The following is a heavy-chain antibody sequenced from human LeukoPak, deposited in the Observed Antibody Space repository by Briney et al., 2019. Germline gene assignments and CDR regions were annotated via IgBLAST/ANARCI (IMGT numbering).Heavy chain of an antibody. Sequence: SETLSLTCTVSGGSISSSSYYWGWIRQPPGKGLEWIGSIYYSGSTYYNPSLKSRVTISVDTSKNQFSLKLSSVTAADTAVYYCARLSSDDFWSCYYHYYYYMDVWGKGTTVTVSS. J-gene: IGHJ6*03. CDR1: GGSISSSSYY. CDR2: IYYSGST. CDR3: ARLSSDDFWSCYYHYYYYMDV. D-gene: IGHD3-3*01. V-gene: IGHV4-39*01.